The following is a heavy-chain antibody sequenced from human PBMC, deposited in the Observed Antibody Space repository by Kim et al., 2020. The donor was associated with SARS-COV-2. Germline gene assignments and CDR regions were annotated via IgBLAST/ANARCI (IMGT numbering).Heavy chain of an antibody. D-gene: IGHD2-15*01. CDR3: ASEGRVVAATDAFDI. V-gene: IGHV1-2*02. Sequence: QKVKGRVTMTRDTSISTAYMELSRLRSDDTAVYYCASEGRVVAATDAFDIWGQGTMVTVSS. J-gene: IGHJ3*02.